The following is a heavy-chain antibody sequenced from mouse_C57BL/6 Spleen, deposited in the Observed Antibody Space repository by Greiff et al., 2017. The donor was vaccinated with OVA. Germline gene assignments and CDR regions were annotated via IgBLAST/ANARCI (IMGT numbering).Heavy chain of an antibody. Sequence: QVQLQQSGPGLVQPSQSLSITCTVSGFSLTSYGVHWVRQSPGKGLEWLGVIWSGGSTDYNAAFISRLSISKDNSKSQVFFKMNSPQADDTAIYYCARNGGVDYPYWYFDVWGTGTTVTVSS. CDR3: ARNGGVDYPYWYFDV. D-gene: IGHD2-4*01. CDR1: GFSLTSYG. CDR2: IWSGGST. V-gene: IGHV2-2*01. J-gene: IGHJ1*03.